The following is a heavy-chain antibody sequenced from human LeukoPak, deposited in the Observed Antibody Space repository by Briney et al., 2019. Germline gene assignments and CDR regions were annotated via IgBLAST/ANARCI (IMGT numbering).Heavy chain of an antibody. CDR1: GGSISTFYY. V-gene: IGHV4-4*09. CDR2: IHSSGST. CDR3: VRPGQSSWWVYFNY. J-gene: IGHJ4*02. Sequence: SETLSLTCTVPGGSISTFYYWTWIRQPPGKGLEWIGNIHSSGSTSYNPSLKSRVTMSVDTSKNQFSLRLSSVTAADTAVYYCVRPGQSSWWVYFNYWGQGTVVTVSS. D-gene: IGHD2-15*01.